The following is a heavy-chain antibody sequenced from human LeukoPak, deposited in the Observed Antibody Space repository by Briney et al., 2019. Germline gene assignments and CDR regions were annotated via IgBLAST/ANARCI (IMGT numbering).Heavy chain of an antibody. CDR2: ISGSGGNT. D-gene: IGHD3-10*02. CDR1: GFTFSSYA. Sequence: GGSLRLSCATSGFTFSSYAMSWVRQAPGKELEWVSSISGSGGNTYYADSVKGRFTISRDYSKNTLYLQMNSLRTEETAVYYCAELGITMIGDVWGKGTTVTVSS. J-gene: IGHJ6*04. CDR3: AELGITMIGDV. V-gene: IGHV3-23*01.